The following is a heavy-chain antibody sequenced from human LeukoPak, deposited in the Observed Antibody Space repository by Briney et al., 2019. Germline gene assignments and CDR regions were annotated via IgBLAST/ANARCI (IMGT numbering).Heavy chain of an antibody. D-gene: IGHD6-13*01. CDR2: MNPNSGNT. J-gene: IGHJ3*02. CDR1: GYTFTSYD. CDR3: ARGGQQLVLHAFDI. V-gene: IGHV1-8*03. Sequence: ASVKVSCKASGYTFTSYDINWVRQATGQGLEWMGWMNPNSGNTGYAQKFQGRVTITRNTSISTAYMELSSLRSEDTAVYYCARGGQQLVLHAFDIWGQGTMDTVSS.